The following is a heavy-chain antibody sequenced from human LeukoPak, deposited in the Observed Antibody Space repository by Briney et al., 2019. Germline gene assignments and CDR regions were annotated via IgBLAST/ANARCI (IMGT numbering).Heavy chain of an antibody. D-gene: IGHD3-10*01. CDR3: AXXXXXLLXXGEXLLPGLNYFDY. Sequence: PSETLSXTCTVSGGSISSYYWSWLRQPPGKGLEWIGYIYYSGSTNYNPSLTSRVTISVDTSKNQYSLKLRSVTAEDTAVYYCAXXXXXLLXXGEXLLPGLNYFDYWGQGTLVTVSS. CDR2: IYYSGST. V-gene: IGHV4-59*01. CDR1: GGSISSYY. J-gene: IGHJ4*02.